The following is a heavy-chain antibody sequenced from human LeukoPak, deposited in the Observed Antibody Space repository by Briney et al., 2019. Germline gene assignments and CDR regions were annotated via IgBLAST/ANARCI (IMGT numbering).Heavy chain of an antibody. D-gene: IGHD3-22*01. CDR3: AKDFPHYYESSHGMDA. Sequence: GGSLRLSCAASGFSFGGYEMNWVRQAPGKGLEWVSYISTTGSTVYYADSVEGRFTISRDNAKNLLYLQMNSLRAEDAAVYYCAKDFPHYYESSHGMDAWGQGTMVTVSS. J-gene: IGHJ6*02. V-gene: IGHV3-48*03. CDR2: ISTTGSTV. CDR1: GFSFGGYE.